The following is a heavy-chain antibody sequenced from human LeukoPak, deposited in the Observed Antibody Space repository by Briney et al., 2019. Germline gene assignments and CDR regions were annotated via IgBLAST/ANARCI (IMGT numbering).Heavy chain of an antibody. D-gene: IGHD2-2*01. J-gene: IGHJ4*02. Sequence: GGSLRLSCAAPGLTFRSYAMSWVRQAPGKGLEWVSSLSVSTYYADSVKGRFTISRDNSKNTLFLQMNSLRAEDTAVYYCAKASPSSYCGTTSCSVNFDYWGQGTLVTVSS. V-gene: IGHV3-23*01. CDR2: LSVST. CDR1: GLTFRSYA. CDR3: AKASPSSYCGTTSCSVNFDY.